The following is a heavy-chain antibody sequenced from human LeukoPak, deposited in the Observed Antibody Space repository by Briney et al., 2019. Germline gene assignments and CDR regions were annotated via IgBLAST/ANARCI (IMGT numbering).Heavy chain of an antibody. V-gene: IGHV3-23*01. CDR3: AKGGSSGWYHLDF. J-gene: IGHJ4*02. CDR2: ISDSVGGT. D-gene: IGHD6-19*01. Sequence: GGSLRLSCAASGFTFSSYAMSWVRQAPGKGLDWVSLISDSVGGTYYADSVKGRFTISRDNPKNTLYLQMNSLRAEDTAVYYCAKGGSSGWYHLDFWGQGTLVTVSS. CDR1: GFTFSSYA.